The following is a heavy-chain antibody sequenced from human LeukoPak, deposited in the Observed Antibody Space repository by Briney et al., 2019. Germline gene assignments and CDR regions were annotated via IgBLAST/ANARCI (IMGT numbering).Heavy chain of an antibody. CDR3: ARHFCCSSTGSDAFDI. D-gene: IGHD2-2*01. V-gene: IGHV1-46*01. CDR2: INPSGGST. Sequence: ASVKVSCKASGYTFTSYYMHWVRQAPGQGLEWMGIINPSGGSTSYAQKFQGRVTMTRDTSTSTVYMELSSLRSEDTAVYYCARHFCCSSTGSDAFDIWGQGTMVTVSS. CDR1: GYTFTSYY. J-gene: IGHJ3*02.